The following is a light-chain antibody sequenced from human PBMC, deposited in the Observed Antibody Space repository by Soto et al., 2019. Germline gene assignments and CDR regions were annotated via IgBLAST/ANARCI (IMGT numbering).Light chain of an antibody. CDR2: SAS. V-gene: IGKV3-15*01. CDR1: QSVSSN. Sequence: EIVITQSPATLSVSPGERATLSCSTSQSVSSNLAWYQQKPGQAPRLIIYSASTRATGIPARFSGSGSGTEFTLTISSLQSEDFAVYYCQQYNNWPPITFGQGTRLEIK. CDR3: QQYNNWPPIT. J-gene: IGKJ5*01.